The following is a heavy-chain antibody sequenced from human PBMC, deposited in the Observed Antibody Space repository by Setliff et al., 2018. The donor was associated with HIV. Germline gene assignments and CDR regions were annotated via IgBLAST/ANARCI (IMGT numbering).Heavy chain of an antibody. J-gene: IGHJ4*02. Sequence: SETLSLTCTVSGGSISSDPYYWGWIRQPPGKGLEGIGSMSTSGSSFYDPSLKSRVTISVEPSKNQFSLQLSSVTAAHTAVYYCASPLFSYGPLAYWGQGTLVTVSS. CDR3: ASPLFSYGPLAY. CDR2: MSTSGSS. D-gene: IGHD3-16*01. CDR1: GGSISSDPYY. V-gene: IGHV4-39*07.